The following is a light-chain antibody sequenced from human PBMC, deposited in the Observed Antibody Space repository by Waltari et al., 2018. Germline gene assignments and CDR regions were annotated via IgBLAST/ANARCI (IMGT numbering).Light chain of an antibody. CDR2: DDN. CDR1: SRDVGHYNL. J-gene: IGLJ3*02. Sequence: QAALTQPASVSGSPGQSITISCTGTSRDVGHYNLVSWYQQYPGKAPKGMIYDDNRRPSGVSDRFSGSKSGNTASLTISGVQAEDEADCYCCSYAGSYTWVFGGGTKLTVL. V-gene: IGLV2-23*01. CDR3: CSYAGSYTWV.